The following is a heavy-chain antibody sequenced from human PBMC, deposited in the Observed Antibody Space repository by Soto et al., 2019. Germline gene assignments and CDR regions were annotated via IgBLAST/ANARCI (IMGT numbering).Heavy chain of an antibody. CDR1: GFTFSSYA. CDR2: LSGSGGST. CDR3: APHLWFGELYY. J-gene: IGHJ4*02. V-gene: IGHV3-23*01. D-gene: IGHD3-10*01. Sequence: EVQLLESGGGLVQPGGSLRLSCAASGFTFSSYAMSWVCQAPGKVLEWVSALSGSGGSTYYADSVKGRFTISRDNSKNTLYLKMNSLRAEDTAVYYCAPHLWFGELYYWGQGTLVTVSS.